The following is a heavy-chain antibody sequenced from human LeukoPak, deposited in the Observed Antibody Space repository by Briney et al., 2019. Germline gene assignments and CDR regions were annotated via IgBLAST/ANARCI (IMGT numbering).Heavy chain of an antibody. CDR2: IVPSGTT. CDR3: AKEGAAHGPDFDY. J-gene: IGHJ4*02. CDR1: GASIRHYY. V-gene: IGHV4-4*07. Sequence: SETLSLTCTVSGASIRHYYWSWIRQPAGKGLEWIGRIVPSGTTNYNPSLKSRVTMSVDTSKNQFSLKVSSVTAADAAVYYCAKEGAAHGPDFDYWGQGTLVIVSS. D-gene: IGHD6-25*01.